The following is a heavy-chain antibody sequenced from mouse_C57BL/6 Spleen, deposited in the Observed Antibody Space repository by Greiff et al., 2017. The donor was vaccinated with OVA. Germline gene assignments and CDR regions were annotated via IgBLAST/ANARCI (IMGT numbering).Heavy chain of an antibody. V-gene: IGHV6-6*01. J-gene: IGHJ2*01. CDR2: IRNKANNHAT. Sequence: EVMLVESGGGLVQPGGSMKLSCAASGFTFSDAWMDWVRQSPEKGLEWVAEIRNKANNHATYYAESVKGRFTISRDDSKSSVYLQMNSLRAEDTGIYYCTRPGSSGYGDYWGQGTTLTVSS. CDR3: TRPGSSGYGDY. D-gene: IGHD3-2*02. CDR1: GFTFSDAW.